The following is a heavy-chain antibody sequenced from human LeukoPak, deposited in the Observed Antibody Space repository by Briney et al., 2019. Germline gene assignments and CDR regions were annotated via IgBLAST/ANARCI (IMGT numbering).Heavy chain of an antibody. CDR1: GFTFSSFA. CDR2: ISGSGGST. D-gene: IGHD2-15*01. Sequence: PGGSLRLSCAASGFTFSSFAMSWVRQAPGKGLEWVSAISGSGGSTHYADSVKGRFTISRDNSKNTLYLQMNSLRAEDTAIYYCAKVEGTPRLFDYWGQGTLVTVSS. V-gene: IGHV3-23*01. J-gene: IGHJ4*02. CDR3: AKVEGTPRLFDY.